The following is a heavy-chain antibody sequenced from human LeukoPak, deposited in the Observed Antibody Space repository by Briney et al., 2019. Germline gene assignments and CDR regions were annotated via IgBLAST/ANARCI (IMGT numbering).Heavy chain of an antibody. V-gene: IGHV4-39*01. Sequence: SETLSLTCTVSGGSISSSSYYWGWIRQPPGKGLEWIGNIYYSGRTYYNPSLKSRVTISVDTSKNQFSLKLSSVTAADTAVYYCARGVSMIVVVIHDWYFDLWGRGTLVTVSS. J-gene: IGHJ2*01. CDR3: ARGVSMIVVVIHDWYFDL. D-gene: IGHD3-22*01. CDR2: IYYSGRT. CDR1: GGSISSSSYY.